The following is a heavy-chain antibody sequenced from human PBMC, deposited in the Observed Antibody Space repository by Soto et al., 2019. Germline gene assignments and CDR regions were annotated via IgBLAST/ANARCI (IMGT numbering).Heavy chain of an antibody. Sequence: SETLSLTCTVSGGSISSYYWSWIRQPPGKGLEWIGYIYYTGSTNYNPSLKSRVTISVDTSKNQFSLKLSSVTAADTAVYYCARRYGVAFDIWGQGTMVTVSS. J-gene: IGHJ3*02. D-gene: IGHD3-10*01. V-gene: IGHV4-59*08. CDR1: GGSISSYY. CDR2: IYYTGST. CDR3: ARRYGVAFDI.